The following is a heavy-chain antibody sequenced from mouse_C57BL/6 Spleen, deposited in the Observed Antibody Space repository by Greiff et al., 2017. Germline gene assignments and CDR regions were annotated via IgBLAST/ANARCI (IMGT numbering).Heavy chain of an antibody. V-gene: IGHV1-52*01. D-gene: IGHD2-1*01. CDR2: IYPSDSET. CDR3: ARSRGNGNYVGFAY. CDR1: GYTFTSYW. Sequence: VQLQQPGAELVRPGSSVKLSCKASGYTFTSYWMHWVKQRPIQGLEWIGNIYPSDSETHYNQKFKDKATLTVDKSSSTAYMQLSSLTSEDSAVYYCARSRGNGNYVGFAYWGQGTLVTVSA. J-gene: IGHJ3*01.